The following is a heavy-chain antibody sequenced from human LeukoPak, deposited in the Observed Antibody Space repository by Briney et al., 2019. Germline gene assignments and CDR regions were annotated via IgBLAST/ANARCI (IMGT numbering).Heavy chain of an antibody. D-gene: IGHD3-10*01. V-gene: IGHV3-53*01. CDR3: ARDYYGSGSYPTLD. Sequence: GSLRLSCAASGFTVSSNYMSWVRQAPGKGLEWVSVIYSGGSTYYADSVKGRSTISRDNSKNTLYLQMSSLRAEDTAVYYCARDYYGSGSYPTLDWGQGTLVTVSS. J-gene: IGHJ4*02. CDR1: GFTVSSNY. CDR2: IYSGGST.